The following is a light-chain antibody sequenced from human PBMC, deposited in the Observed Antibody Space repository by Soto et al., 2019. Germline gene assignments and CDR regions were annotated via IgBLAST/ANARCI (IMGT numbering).Light chain of an antibody. Sequence: ESLLTQSAGTLSLSPGERATLSCRASQSVSSSYLAWYQQKPGQTPRLLIYGASSRATGIPDRFSGSGSGTDFTLTISRLEPEPFAVYYCQQYGSSPPALGGGTKVDXK. V-gene: IGKV3-20*01. CDR2: GAS. J-gene: IGKJ4*01. CDR3: QQYGSSPPA. CDR1: QSVSSSY.